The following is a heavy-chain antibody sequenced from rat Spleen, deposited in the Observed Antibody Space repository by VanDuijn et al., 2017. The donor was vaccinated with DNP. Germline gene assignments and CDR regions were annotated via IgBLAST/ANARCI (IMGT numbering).Heavy chain of an antibody. Sequence: EVQLVESGGGLVQPGRSLKLSCAASGFTFSYYGMAWVRQAPKKGLEWVASISASGGSTYYPDSVKGRFTISRDNSKSSLYLQMNSLKSEDTATYYCGKNTGYYFDHWGQGVMVTVSS. V-gene: IGHV5-19*01. D-gene: IGHD4-1*01. CDR1: GFTFSYYG. CDR3: GKNTGYYFDH. J-gene: IGHJ2*01. CDR2: ISASGGST.